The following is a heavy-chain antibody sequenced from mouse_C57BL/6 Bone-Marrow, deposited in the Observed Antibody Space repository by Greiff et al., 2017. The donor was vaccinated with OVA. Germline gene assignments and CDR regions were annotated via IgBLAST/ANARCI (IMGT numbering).Heavy chain of an antibody. J-gene: IGHJ3*01. D-gene: IGHD1-1*02. CDR2: IYPRSGNT. CDR1: GYTFTSYG. Sequence: VKLVESGAELARPGASVKLSCKASGYTFTSYGISWVKQRTGQGLEWIGEIYPRSGNTYYNEKFKGKATLTADKSSSTAYMELRSLTSEDSAVYFCARQYGPWFAYWGQGTLVTVSA. CDR3: ARQYGPWFAY. V-gene: IGHV1-81*01.